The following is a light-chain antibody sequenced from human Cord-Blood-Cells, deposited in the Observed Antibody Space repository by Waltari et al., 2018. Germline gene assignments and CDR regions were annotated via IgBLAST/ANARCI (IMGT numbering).Light chain of an antibody. V-gene: IGKV4-1*01. CDR3: QQYYSTPPT. CDR2: WAS. CDR1: QSVLYSSNNKNY. J-gene: IGKJ2*01. Sequence: DIVMTQSPDSLAVSLGERATIICKSSQSVLYSSNNKNYLAWYQQKPGQPPKLLISWASTRESGVPDRFSGSGSGTDFTLTISSLQAEDVAVYYCQQYYSTPPTFGQGTKLEIK.